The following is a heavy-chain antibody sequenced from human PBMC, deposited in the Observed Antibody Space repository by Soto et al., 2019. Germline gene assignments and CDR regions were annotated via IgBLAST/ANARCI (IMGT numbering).Heavy chain of an antibody. Sequence: GASVKVSCKASGYTFTSYGISWVRQAPGQGLEWMGWMNPNSGNTAYAQKFQGRVTMTRNTSISTAYMELSSLRSEDTAVYYCAREYSWFDPWGLGTLVTVSS. J-gene: IGHJ5*02. CDR1: GYTFTSYG. CDR3: AREYSWFDP. V-gene: IGHV1-8*02. CDR2: MNPNSGNT.